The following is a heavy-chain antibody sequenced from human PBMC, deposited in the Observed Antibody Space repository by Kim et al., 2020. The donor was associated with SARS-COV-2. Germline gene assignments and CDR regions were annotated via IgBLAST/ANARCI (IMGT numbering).Heavy chain of an antibody. J-gene: IGHJ4*02. D-gene: IGHD4-17*01. Sequence: SETLSLTCTVSGGSISSYYWSWIRQPPGKGLEWIGYIYYSGSTNYNPSLKSRVTISVDTSKNQFSLKLSSVTAADTAVYYCAKGADYGDYASYYFDYWGQGTLVTVSS. V-gene: IGHV4-59*08. CDR1: GGSISSYY. CDR2: IYYSGST. CDR3: AKGADYGDYASYYFDY.